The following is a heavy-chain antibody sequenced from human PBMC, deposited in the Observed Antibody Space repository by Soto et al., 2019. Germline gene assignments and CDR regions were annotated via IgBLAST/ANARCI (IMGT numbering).Heavy chain of an antibody. CDR2: INHSGST. CDR3: AREEGYDSSGYYYY. D-gene: IGHD3-22*01. CDR1: GGSFSGYY. J-gene: IGHJ4*02. Sequence: QVQLQQWGAGLLKPSETLSLTCAVYGGSFSGYYWSWIRQPPGKGLEWIGEINHSGSTNYNPSLKSRVTISVDTSKNQFSLKLSSVTAADTAVYYCAREEGYDSSGYYYYWGQGTLVTVSS. V-gene: IGHV4-34*01.